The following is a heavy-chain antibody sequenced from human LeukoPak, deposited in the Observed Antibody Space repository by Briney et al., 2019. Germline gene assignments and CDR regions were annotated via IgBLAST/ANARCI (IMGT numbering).Heavy chain of an antibody. CDR3: ARAVSDY. CDR2: IHPSTGNP. CDR1: GYTFTNYA. J-gene: IGHJ4*02. V-gene: IGHV7-4-1*02. Sequence: ASVKVSCKASGYTFTNYAMNWVRQAPGQGLECMGWIHPSTGNPTYAQGFTGRFVFSLDTSVSTTYLQINSLKAEDTAVYYCARAVSDYWGQGTLVTVSS. D-gene: IGHD4-23*01.